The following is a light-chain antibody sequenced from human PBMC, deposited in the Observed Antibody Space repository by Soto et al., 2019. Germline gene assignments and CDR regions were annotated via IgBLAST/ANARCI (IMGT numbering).Light chain of an antibody. CDR1: SSDVGGYDY. CDR2: DVS. CDR3: SSYTSGSLYV. J-gene: IGLJ1*01. V-gene: IGLV2-14*03. Sequence: QSALTQPASVSGSPGQSITISCTGTSSDVGGYDYVSWYQHHPGKAPKLMIYDVSNRPSGVSNRFSGSKSGNTASLTISGLQAEDEADYYCSSYTSGSLYVFGTGTKVTVL.